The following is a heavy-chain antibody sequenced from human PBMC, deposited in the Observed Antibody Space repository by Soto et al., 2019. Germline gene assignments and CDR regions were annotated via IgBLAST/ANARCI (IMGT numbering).Heavy chain of an antibody. J-gene: IGHJ2*01. Sequence: EVQLVESGGGLVQPGGSLRLSCAASGFTFSSYWMHWVRQAPGKGLVWVSRINSDGSSTSYADSVKGRFTISRDNXKXXLYLQMNSLRAEDTAVYYCAREPIAVAGDYWYFDLWGRGTLVTVSS. V-gene: IGHV3-74*01. D-gene: IGHD6-19*01. CDR3: AREPIAVAGDYWYFDL. CDR2: INSDGSST. CDR1: GFTFSSYW.